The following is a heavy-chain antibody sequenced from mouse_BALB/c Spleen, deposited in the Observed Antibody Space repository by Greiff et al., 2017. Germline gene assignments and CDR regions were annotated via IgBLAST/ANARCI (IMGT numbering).Heavy chain of an antibody. CDR1: GYTFTDYE. CDR2: IDPETGGT. CDR3: TKPTGVGHYFDY. D-gene: IGHD1-1*02. Sequence: QVQLQQSGAELVRPGASVTLSCKASGYTFTDYEMHWVKQTPVHGLEWIGAIDPETGGTAYNQKFKGKATLTADKSSSTAYMELRSLTSEDSAVYYCTKPTGVGHYFDYWGQGTTLTVSS. V-gene: IGHV1-15*01. J-gene: IGHJ2*01.